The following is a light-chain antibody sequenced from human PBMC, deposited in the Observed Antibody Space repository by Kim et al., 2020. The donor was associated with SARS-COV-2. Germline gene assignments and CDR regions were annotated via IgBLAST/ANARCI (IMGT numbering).Light chain of an antibody. CDR1: SRDVGGYNY. CDR3: SSYTGSSTLYV. V-gene: IGLV2-14*03. J-gene: IGLJ1*01. CDR2: DVN. Sequence: QSITISCTGTSRDVGGYNYVSWYQQHPGKAPKLMIYDVNNRPSGVSNRFSGSKSGNTASLTISGLQAEDEADYYCSSYTGSSTLYVFGTGTKVTVL.